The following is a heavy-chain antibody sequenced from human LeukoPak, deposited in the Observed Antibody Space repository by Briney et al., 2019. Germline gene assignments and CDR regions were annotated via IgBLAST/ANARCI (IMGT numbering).Heavy chain of an antibody. CDR3: AKHVGDNQDGRYFDY. J-gene: IGHJ4*02. V-gene: IGHV3-23*01. D-gene: IGHD1-1*01. CDR1: GLTVSSRY. Sequence: GGSLRLSCAASGLTVSSRYMSWVRQAPGKGLEWVSVISGSTGSTYYADSVKGRCSTSRDNSKNTLYLQMNSLRAEDTAVYYCAKHVGDNQDGRYFDYWGQGTLVTVSS. CDR2: ISGSTGST.